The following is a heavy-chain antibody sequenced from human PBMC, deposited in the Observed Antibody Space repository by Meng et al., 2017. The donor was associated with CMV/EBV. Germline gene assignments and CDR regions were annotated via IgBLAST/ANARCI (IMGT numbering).Heavy chain of an antibody. V-gene: IGHV3-15*01. J-gene: IGHJ5*02. CDR2: IKSKTDGGTT. CDR1: GFTFSNAW. Sequence: GESLKISCAASGFTFSNAWMSWVRQAPGKGLEWVGRIKSKTDGGTTDYAAPVKGRFTISRDDSKNTLYLQMNSLKTEDTAVYYCTTDFILMEYDAVDWAWGQGTLVTVSS. D-gene: IGHD2-8*01. CDR3: TTDFILMEYDAVDWA.